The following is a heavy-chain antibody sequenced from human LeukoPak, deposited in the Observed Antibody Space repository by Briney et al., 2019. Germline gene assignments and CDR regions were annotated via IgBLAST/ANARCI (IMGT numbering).Heavy chain of an antibody. J-gene: IGHJ4*02. CDR3: AREGYHGSGSSSLDY. D-gene: IGHD3-10*01. CDR2: IYHSGGT. CDR1: GYSLSSGYY. V-gene: IGHV4-38-2*02. Sequence: PQTLSLTCTVSGYSLSSGYYWGWIRQPPGKGREWIGSIYHSGGTYYNPSLKSRVTISVDTSKNQFSLKLSSVTAAATAVYYCAREGYHGSGSSSLDYWGQGTLVTVSS.